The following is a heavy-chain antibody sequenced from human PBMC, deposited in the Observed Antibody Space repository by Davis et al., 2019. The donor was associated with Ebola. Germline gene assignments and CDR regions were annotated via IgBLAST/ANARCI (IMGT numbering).Heavy chain of an antibody. CDR1: GFPFSSYS. CDR3: ARRRQQLVRGDFDY. V-gene: IGHV3-21*01. CDR2: ISGSSSHM. D-gene: IGHD6-13*01. Sequence: GESLKISCAASGFPFSSYSMTWVRQAPGKGLEWVSSISGSSSHMYYADSVKGRFTISRDNAKNSLYLQMNSLRAEDTAVYSCARRRQQLVRGDFDYWGQGTLVTVSS. J-gene: IGHJ4*02.